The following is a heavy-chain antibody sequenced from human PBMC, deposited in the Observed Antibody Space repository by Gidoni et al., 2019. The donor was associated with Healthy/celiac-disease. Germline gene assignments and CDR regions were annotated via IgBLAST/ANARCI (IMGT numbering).Heavy chain of an antibody. V-gene: IGHV4-34*01. D-gene: IGHD3-10*01. CDR3: ARDPWGGAMVRPYYFDY. J-gene: IGHJ4*02. CDR1: GGYFSGYY. Sequence: QVQLQQWGAGLLRPSETLSLTCAVYGGYFSGYYWSWIRQPPGKGLAWIGEINHSGSTNYNPSLKSRVTISVDTSKNQFSLKLSSVTAADTAVYYCARDPWGGAMVRPYYFDYWGQGTLVTVSS. CDR2: INHSGST.